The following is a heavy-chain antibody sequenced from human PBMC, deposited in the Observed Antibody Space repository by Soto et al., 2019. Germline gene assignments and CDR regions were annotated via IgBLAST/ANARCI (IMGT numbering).Heavy chain of an antibody. Sequence: GASVKVSCKASGYTFTTYYMHWVRQAPGQRLEWIGWIVVGSGNTNYAQKFQERVTITRDMSTSTAYMELSSLRSEDTAVYYCAATTYCSSTSCYDSRMDVWGKGTTVTVSS. D-gene: IGHD2-2*01. CDR3: AATTYCSSTSCYDSRMDV. CDR2: IVVGSGNT. CDR1: GYTFTTYY. J-gene: IGHJ6*04. V-gene: IGHV1-58*02.